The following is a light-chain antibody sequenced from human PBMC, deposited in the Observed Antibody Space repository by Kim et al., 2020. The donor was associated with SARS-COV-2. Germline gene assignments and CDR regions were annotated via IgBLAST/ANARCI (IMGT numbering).Light chain of an antibody. CDR2: GAS. CDR3: QQYYDTPPT. V-gene: IGKV4-1*01. Sequence: EIVLTQSPESLAVSLGERATINCKSSQSVFHISRNKNYLAWYQQKPGQPPKPLIYGASSRESGVPDRISGSESGTDFTLTISSLQAEDVAVYYCQQYYDTPPTFGGGTKVDIK. J-gene: IGKJ4*01. CDR1: QSVFHISRNKNY.